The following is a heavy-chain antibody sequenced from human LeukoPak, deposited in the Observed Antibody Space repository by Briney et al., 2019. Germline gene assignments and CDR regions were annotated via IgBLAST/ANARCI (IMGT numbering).Heavy chain of an antibody. J-gene: IGHJ4*02. CDR3: ARDRVVNYFDY. Sequence: GGSLRLSCAASGFTFSSYAMRWVRQAPGKGLEWVAVISYDGSNKYYADSVKGRFTISRDNSKNTLYLQMNSLRAEDTAVYYCARDRVVNYFDYWGQGTLVTVSS. CDR2: ISYDGSNK. D-gene: IGHD4-23*01. V-gene: IGHV3-30*04. CDR1: GFTFSSYA.